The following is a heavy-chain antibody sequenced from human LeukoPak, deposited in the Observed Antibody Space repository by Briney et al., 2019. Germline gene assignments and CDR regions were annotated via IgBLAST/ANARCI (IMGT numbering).Heavy chain of an antibody. D-gene: IGHD3-10*01. Sequence: PGGSLRLSCAASGFTFSSYSMDWVRQAPGKGLEWVSSISSSSSYIYYADSVKGRFTISRDNAKNSLYLQMNSLRAEDTAVYYCARDPVNYYGSGSYYPSFDYWGQGTLVTVSS. J-gene: IGHJ4*02. CDR1: GFTFSSYS. CDR2: ISSSSSYI. CDR3: ARDPVNYYGSGSYYPSFDY. V-gene: IGHV3-21*01.